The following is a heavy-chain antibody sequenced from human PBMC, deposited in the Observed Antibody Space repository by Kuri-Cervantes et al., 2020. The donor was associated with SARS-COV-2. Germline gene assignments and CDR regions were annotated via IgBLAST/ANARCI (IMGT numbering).Heavy chain of an antibody. CDR1: GYTFTSYG. J-gene: IGHJ4*02. CDR3: ARVLFPQVEAHFDY. V-gene: IGHV1-18*01. CDR2: ISPYNDKT. Sequence: ASVKVSCKASGYTFTSYGISWVRQAPGQGLEWMGWISPYNDKTSYAEKFQGRVTMTTITSSTTAYMVLRSLRSDDTAVYYCARVLFPQVEAHFDYWGQGSLVTVSS. D-gene: IGHD3-3*01.